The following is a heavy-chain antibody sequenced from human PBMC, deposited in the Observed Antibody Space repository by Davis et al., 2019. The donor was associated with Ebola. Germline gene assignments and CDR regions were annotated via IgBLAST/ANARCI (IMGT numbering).Heavy chain of an antibody. D-gene: IGHD3-3*01. CDR2: INSDGSST. V-gene: IGHV3-74*01. Sequence: GESLKISCAASGFTFSSYWMHWVRQAPGKGLVWVSRINSDGSSTSYADSVKGRFTISRDNAKNTLYLQMNSLRAEDTAVYYCARDLDFWSGYPDYWGQGTLVTVSS. CDR3: ARDLDFWSGYPDY. CDR1: GFTFSSYW. J-gene: IGHJ4*02.